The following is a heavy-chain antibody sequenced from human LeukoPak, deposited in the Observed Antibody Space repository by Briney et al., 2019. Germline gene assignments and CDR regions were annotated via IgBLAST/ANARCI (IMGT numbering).Heavy chain of an antibody. D-gene: IGHD2-2*01. Sequence: SETLSLTCAVYGGSFSGYYWSWIRQPPGKGLEWIGSIYYSGSTYYNPSLKSRVTISVDTSKNQFSLKLSSVTAADTAVYYCAKLGSTSYFDYWGQGTLVTVSS. J-gene: IGHJ4*02. CDR2: IYYSGST. V-gene: IGHV4-34*01. CDR3: AKLGSTSYFDY. CDR1: GGSFSGYY.